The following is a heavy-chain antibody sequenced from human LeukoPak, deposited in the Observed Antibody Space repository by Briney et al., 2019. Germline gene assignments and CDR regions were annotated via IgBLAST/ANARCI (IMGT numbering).Heavy chain of an antibody. CDR1: GGSISSYY. CDR3: ARILGYCSSNSCHDAFDI. Sequence: SETLSLTCTVFGGSISSYYWGWIRQPPGKGLEWIGSIYHGGSIYYNPSLKSRVTMSVDTSKNQFSLKLNSVTAADTAVYYCARILGYCSSNSCHDAFDIWGQGTMVTVSS. CDR2: IYHGGSI. V-gene: IGHV4-38-2*02. D-gene: IGHD2-2*01. J-gene: IGHJ3*02.